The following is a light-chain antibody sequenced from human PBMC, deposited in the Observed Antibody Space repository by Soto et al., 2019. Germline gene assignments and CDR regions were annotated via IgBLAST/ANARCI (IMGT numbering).Light chain of an antibody. CDR3: SSYTGSSTLMV. Sequence: QSVLTQPASVSGSPGQSITISCTGTSSDVGGYNYVSWYQQHPGKAPKLMIYDVSNRPSGVSNRFSGSKSGNTASLTISGLQAEDEADYYCSSYTGSSTLMVFGGGTQLTVL. J-gene: IGLJ2*01. CDR1: SSDVGGYNY. V-gene: IGLV2-14*01. CDR2: DVS.